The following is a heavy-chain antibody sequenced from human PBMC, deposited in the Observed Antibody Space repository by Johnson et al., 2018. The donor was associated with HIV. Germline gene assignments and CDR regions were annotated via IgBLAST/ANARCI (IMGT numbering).Heavy chain of an antibody. CDR2: INSDGSST. Sequence: VQLVESGGGLVQPGGSLRLSCAASGFTFSSYWMHWVRQAPGKGLVWVSRINSDGSSTSYADSVQGRFTISRDNAKNTLYLQMNSLRAEDTAVYYCARATMSYKVWLQLSAAFDIWGQGTMVTVSS. J-gene: IGHJ3*02. CDR1: GFTFSSYW. V-gene: IGHV3-74*02. CDR3: ARATMSYKVWLQLSAAFDI. D-gene: IGHD5-24*01.